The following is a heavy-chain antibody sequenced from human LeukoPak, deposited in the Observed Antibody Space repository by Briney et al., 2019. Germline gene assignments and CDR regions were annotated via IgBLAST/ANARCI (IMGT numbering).Heavy chain of an antibody. CDR3: AREGYYGSGSPPSLYFDY. V-gene: IGHV3-30-3*01. Sequence: GGSLRLSCAASGFTFRNYVIHWVRQAPGKGLEWVAVTSSDLNVKLYADSVKGRFTISRDNSRSTLYLQTNSLRPEDTAIYYCAREGYYGSGSPPSLYFDYWGQGTLVTVSS. CDR1: GFTFRNYV. CDR2: TSSDLNVK. J-gene: IGHJ4*02. D-gene: IGHD3-10*01.